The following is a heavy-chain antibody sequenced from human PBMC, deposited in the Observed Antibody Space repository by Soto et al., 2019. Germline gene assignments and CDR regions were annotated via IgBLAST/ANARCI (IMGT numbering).Heavy chain of an antibody. D-gene: IGHD5-18*01. CDR2: IIPTFGTT. J-gene: IGHJ5*02. Sequence: QVQLVQSGAEVKKPGSSVKVSCKASGDTVSNFAIIWVRQAPGQGLEWMGGIIPTFGTTDYAQSFQGRVSITADESTHTAYMELYSLRSEDTAIYFCARVDTPLFEGGEWFDPWGQGTLITVSS. CDR3: ARVDTPLFEGGEWFDP. CDR1: GDTVSNFA. V-gene: IGHV1-69*01.